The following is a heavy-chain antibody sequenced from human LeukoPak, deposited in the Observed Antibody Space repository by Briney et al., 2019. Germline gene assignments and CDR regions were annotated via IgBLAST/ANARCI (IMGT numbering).Heavy chain of an antibody. J-gene: IGHJ5*01. CDR2: IKGDGSHT. Sequence: GGSLRLSCAASGFTFSNYWMHGVRQAPGKGRVWGSRIKGDGSHTIYADSVKGRFTISRDNAKTTLYLQMRSLRAEDTAVYYCVRDWDHFDFDSWGQGTLVTVSS. V-gene: IGHV3-74*01. D-gene: IGHD3-9*01. CDR3: VRDWDHFDFDS. CDR1: GFTFSNYW.